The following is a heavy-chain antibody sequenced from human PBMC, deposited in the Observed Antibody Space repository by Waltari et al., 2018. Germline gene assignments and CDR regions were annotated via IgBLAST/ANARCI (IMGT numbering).Heavy chain of an antibody. V-gene: IGHV4-59*01. CDR3: ASSRGHYYYMDV. D-gene: IGHD6-25*01. J-gene: IGHJ6*03. CDR1: GGSISSYY. CDR2: IYYSGST. Sequence: QVQLQESGPGLVKPSETLSLTCTVSGGSISSYYWSWIRQPPGKGLEWIGYIYYSGSTNYNPSLKSRVTISVDTSKNQFSLKLSSVTAADTAVYYCASSRGHYYYMDVWGKGTTVTVSS.